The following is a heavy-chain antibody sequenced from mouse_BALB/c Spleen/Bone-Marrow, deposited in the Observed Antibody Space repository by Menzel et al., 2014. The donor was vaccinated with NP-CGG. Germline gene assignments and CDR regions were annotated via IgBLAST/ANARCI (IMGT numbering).Heavy chain of an antibody. CDR3: ARGGISVDY. CDR2: IYPGDGDT. J-gene: IGHJ2*01. Sequence: QVHVKQSGAELVRPGSSVKISCKASGYAFXVYWMNWVKQRPGQGLEWIGQIYPGDGDTNYNGKFKGRATLTADKSSNTAYMQLSSLTSEDSAVYFCARGGISVDYWGQGTTLTVSS. V-gene: IGHV1-80*01. CDR1: GYAFXVYW.